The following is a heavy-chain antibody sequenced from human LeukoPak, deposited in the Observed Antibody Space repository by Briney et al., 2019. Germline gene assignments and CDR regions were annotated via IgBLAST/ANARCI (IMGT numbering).Heavy chain of an antibody. Sequence: GGSLRLSCTASGFSFSDYAMSWVRQAPGKGLEWVSTISGNGDTTYYADSVRGRFTISRDQSKNTVFLQMNGLRAEDTAVYYCANRGDLKGFLESWGQGALVTVSS. CDR2: ISGNGDTT. CDR3: ANRGDLKGFLES. CDR1: GFSFSDYA. D-gene: IGHD2-21*02. V-gene: IGHV3-23*01. J-gene: IGHJ4*02.